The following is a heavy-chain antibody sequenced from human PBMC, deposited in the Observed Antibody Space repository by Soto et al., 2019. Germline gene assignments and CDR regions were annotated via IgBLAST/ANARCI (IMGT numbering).Heavy chain of an antibody. CDR3: ARVIVVVVAATGDNWFDP. CDR2: ISSSGSTI. Sequence: QVQLVESGGGLVKPGGSLRLSCAASGFTFSDYYMSWIRQAPGKGLEWVSYISSSGSTIYYADSVKGRFTISRDNAKNSLYLQMNSLRADDTAVYYCARVIVVVVAATGDNWFDPWGQGTLVTVSS. V-gene: IGHV3-11*01. CDR1: GFTFSDYY. D-gene: IGHD2-15*01. J-gene: IGHJ5*02.